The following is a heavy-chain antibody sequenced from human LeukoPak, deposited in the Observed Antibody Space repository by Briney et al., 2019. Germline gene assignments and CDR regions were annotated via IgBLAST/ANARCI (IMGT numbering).Heavy chain of an antibody. D-gene: IGHD1-1*01. CDR3: ARDGDSWNDFDH. CDR2: IRKDGGEI. V-gene: IGHV3-7*01. J-gene: IGHJ4*02. CDR1: GFSFSTSW. Sequence: GGSLRLSCVASGFSFSTSWMTWVRQAPGKGLEWVANIRKDGGEIYYVDSVKGRFTISRDNTKNSLYLQMNSLRVEDTAVYYYARDGDSWNDFDHWGQGTLVTVSS.